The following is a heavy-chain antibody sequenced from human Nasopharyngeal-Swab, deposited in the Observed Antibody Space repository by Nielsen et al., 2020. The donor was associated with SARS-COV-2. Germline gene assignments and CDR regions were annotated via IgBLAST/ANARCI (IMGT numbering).Heavy chain of an antibody. D-gene: IGHD3-3*01. CDR2: INSDGSST. CDR3: ARDGKALYYDFPESPLDY. V-gene: IGHV3-74*01. CDR1: GFTFSSYW. J-gene: IGHJ4*02. Sequence: GGSLRLSCAASGFTFSSYWMHWVRQAPGKGLVWVSRINSDGSSTSYADSVEGRFTISRDNAKNTLYLQMNSLRAEDTAVYYCARDGKALYYDFPESPLDYWGQGTLVTVSS.